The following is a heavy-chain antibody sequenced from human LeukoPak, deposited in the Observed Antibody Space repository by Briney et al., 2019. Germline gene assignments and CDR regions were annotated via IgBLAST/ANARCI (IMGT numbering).Heavy chain of an antibody. D-gene: IGHD2-15*01. CDR3: ARDLGQRMSYYYYYYMDV. CDR1: GFTFSSYS. J-gene: IGHJ6*03. Sequence: PGGSLRLSCAASGFTFSSYSMNWVRQAPGKGLEWVANIKQDGSERFYGDSVKGRFTISRDNAKNSLYLQMNSLRAEDTAVYYCARDLGQRMSYYYYYYMDVWGKGTTVTISS. CDR2: IKQDGSER. V-gene: IGHV3-7*03.